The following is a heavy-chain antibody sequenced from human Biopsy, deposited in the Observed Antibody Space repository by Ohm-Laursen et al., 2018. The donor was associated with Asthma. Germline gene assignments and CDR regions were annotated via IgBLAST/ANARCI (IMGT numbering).Heavy chain of an antibody. CDR2: INAANGNT. CDR1: GYTFINYA. CDR3: ARTYFDFLTGQVHDAFAM. V-gene: IGHV1-3*01. D-gene: IGHD3-9*01. Sequence: ASVKVSCKASGYTFINYAIHWVRQAPGHSLEWMGWINAANGNTKYSQKFQGRLTISRDTSASTAYMDLSSLRSEDTAVYYWARTYFDFLTGQVHDAFAMWGQGTMVTVSS. J-gene: IGHJ3*02.